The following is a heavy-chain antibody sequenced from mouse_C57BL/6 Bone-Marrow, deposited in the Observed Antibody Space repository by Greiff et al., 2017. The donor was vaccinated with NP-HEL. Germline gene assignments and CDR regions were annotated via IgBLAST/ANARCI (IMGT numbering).Heavy chain of an antibody. CDR3: ARRGSSYEHAMDY. J-gene: IGHJ4*01. V-gene: IGHV1-63*01. CDR2: IYPGGGYT. CDR1: GYTFTNYW. D-gene: IGHD1-1*01. Sequence: QVQLQQSGAELVRPGTSVKMSCKASGYTFTNYWIGWAKQRPGHGLEWIGDIYPGGGYTNYNEKFKGKATLTADKSSSKAYMQFSSLTSEDSAIYYCARRGSSYEHAMDYWGQGTSVTVSS.